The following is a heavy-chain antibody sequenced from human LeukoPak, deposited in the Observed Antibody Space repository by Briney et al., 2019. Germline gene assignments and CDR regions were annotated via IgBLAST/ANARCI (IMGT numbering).Heavy chain of an antibody. CDR2: IYYSGST. Sequence: PSETLSLTCTVSGGSISSYYWSWIRQPPGKGLEWIGYIYYSGSTNYNPSLKSLVTISVDTSKNQFSLKLSSVTAADTAVYYCARHPAAAAPGYWGQGTLATVSS. D-gene: IGHD6-13*01. CDR1: GGSISSYY. CDR3: ARHPAAAAPGY. J-gene: IGHJ4*02. V-gene: IGHV4-59*08.